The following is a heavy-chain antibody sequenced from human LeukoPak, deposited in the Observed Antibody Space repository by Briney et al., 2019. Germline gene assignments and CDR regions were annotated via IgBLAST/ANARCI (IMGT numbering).Heavy chain of an antibody. CDR1: GYTFTGYY. Sequence: ASVKVSCKASGYTFTGYYMHWVRQAPGQGLGWMGWINPNSGGTNYAQKFQGRVTMTRDTSISTAYMELSRLRSDDTAVYYCARDRPATGAFDIWGQGTMVTVSS. CDR2: INPNSGGT. V-gene: IGHV1-2*02. D-gene: IGHD6-6*01. CDR3: ARDRPATGAFDI. J-gene: IGHJ3*02.